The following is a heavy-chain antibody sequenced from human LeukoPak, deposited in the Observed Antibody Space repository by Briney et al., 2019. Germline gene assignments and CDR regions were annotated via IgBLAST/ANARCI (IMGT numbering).Heavy chain of an antibody. V-gene: IGHV3-23*01. CDR3: ASRSGGDYPYFDY. CDR2: ISGSGGST. Sequence: GGSLRLSCAASGFTFSSYAMSWVRQAPGKGLEWVSAISGSGGSTYYADSVKGRFTISRDNSKNTLYLQMDSLGVEDTAIYYCASRSGGDYPYFDYWGQGALVTVSS. CDR1: GFTFSSYA. J-gene: IGHJ4*02. D-gene: IGHD4-17*01.